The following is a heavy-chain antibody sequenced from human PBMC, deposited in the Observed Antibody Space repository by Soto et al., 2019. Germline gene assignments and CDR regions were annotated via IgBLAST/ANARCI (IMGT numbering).Heavy chain of an antibody. CDR1: EFRFSAYG. J-gene: IGHJ6*02. Sequence: GGSLRLSCAASEFRFSAYGAHWVRQAPGKGLEWLAVISYHGANKYYADSVKGRFTISRDNSMNMLYLEMHSLRVEDSAVYYCAKDRYGNYVDYYYSIDVWGQATTVTVSS. D-gene: IGHD4-17*01. CDR2: ISYHGANK. V-gene: IGHV3-30*18. CDR3: AKDRYGNYVDYYYSIDV.